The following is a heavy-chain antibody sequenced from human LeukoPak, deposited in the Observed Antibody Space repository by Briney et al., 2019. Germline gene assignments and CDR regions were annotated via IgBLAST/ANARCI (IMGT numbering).Heavy chain of an antibody. D-gene: IGHD1-1*01. CDR2: IYYTGST. CDR3: ARDRRESTKPNDAFDI. CDR1: GGSISSYY. Sequence: SETLSLTCSVSGGSISSYYGSWIRQSPGKGLEWIGYIYYTGSTNYNPSLESRVTISVDTSKKQLSLKLSSVTAADTAVYYCARDRRESTKPNDAFDIWGQGTMVTVSS. J-gene: IGHJ3*02. V-gene: IGHV4-59*01.